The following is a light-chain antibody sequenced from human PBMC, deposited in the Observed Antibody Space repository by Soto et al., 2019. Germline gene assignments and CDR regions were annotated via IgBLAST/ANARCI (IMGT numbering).Light chain of an antibody. Sequence: DVVMNQSPLSLPVTLGQPASISCRSTQSLVHSDGNTYLIWFHQRPGQSPRRLIYKVSNRDSGGPDRYSGSGSGTDFTLKISRVEAEDGGVYYCMQGTHWPLWTFGQGTKGEIK. V-gene: IGKV2-30*02. CDR3: MQGTHWPLWT. J-gene: IGKJ1*01. CDR1: QSLVHSDGNTY. CDR2: KVS.